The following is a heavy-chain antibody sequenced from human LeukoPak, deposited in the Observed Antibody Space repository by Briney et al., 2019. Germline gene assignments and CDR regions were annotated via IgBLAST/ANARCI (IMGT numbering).Heavy chain of an antibody. CDR3: VRGGYCSSTICYWYNAFDM. CDR2: IATSGSAI. V-gene: IGHV3-48*03. D-gene: IGHD2-2*01. CDR1: EFTFSSYE. Sequence: GGSLRLSCAASEFTFSSYEMSWVRQAPGKGLEWVSYIATSGSAIYYADSVKGRFTISRDNAKNSLYLQMNSLRAEDMAVYYCVRGGYCSSTICYWYNAFDMWGQGTMVTVSS. J-gene: IGHJ3*02.